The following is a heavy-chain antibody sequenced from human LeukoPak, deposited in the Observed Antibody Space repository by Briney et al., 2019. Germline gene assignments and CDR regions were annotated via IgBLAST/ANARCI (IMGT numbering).Heavy chain of an antibody. J-gene: IGHJ4*02. Sequence: PSETLSLTCTVSGGSVSSGSYYWSWIRQPPGKGLEWIGYIYYSGSTNYNPSLKSRVTISADTSKNRFSLELSSVTAADTAVYYCARDGDYWGQGTLVTVSS. CDR3: ARDGDY. CDR1: GGSVSSGSYY. V-gene: IGHV4-61*01. CDR2: IYYSGST.